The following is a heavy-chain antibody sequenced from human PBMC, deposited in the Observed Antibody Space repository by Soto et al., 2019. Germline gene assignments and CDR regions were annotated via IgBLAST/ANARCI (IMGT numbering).Heavy chain of an antibody. V-gene: IGHV1-24*01. CDR2: FDPEDGET. CDR3: ARGPKSGNYFLSFFDY. Sequence: ASVKVSCKVSGYTLTELSMHWVRQAPGKGLEWMGGFDPEDGETIYAQKFQGRVTMTEDTSTDTAYMELSSLRSEDTAMYYCARGPKSGNYFLSFFDYWGQGSLVTVSS. D-gene: IGHD1-26*01. J-gene: IGHJ4*02. CDR1: GYTLTELS.